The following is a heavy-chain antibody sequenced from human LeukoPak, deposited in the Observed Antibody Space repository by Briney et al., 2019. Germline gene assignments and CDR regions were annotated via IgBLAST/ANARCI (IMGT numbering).Heavy chain of an antibody. CDR3: ARGIVVVPAAIFLSRPGARFDY. CDR2: INHSGST. V-gene: IGHV4-34*01. Sequence: PSETLSLTCAVYGGSFSGYYCSWIRQPPGKGLEWIGEINHSGSTNYNPSLKSRVTISVDTSKNQFSLKLSSVTAADTAVYYCARGIVVVPAAIFLSRPGARFDYWGQGTLVTVSS. CDR1: GGSFSGYY. D-gene: IGHD2-2*02. J-gene: IGHJ4*02.